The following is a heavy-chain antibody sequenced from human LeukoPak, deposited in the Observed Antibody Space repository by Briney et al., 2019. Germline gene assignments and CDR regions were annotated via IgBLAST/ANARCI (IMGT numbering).Heavy chain of an antibody. CDR2: IYYSGTT. V-gene: IGHV4-59*08. CDR3: ATHYDVLTGYAAAAFDI. CDR1: GGSISPYY. Sequence: SETLSLTCTVSGGSISPYYWSWIRQPLGRGLEWIGYIYYSGTTHYNPSLESRVTMSVDTSKNQFSLKLSSVTAADTAVYYCATHYDVLTGYAAAAFDIWGQGTMVTVSS. D-gene: IGHD3-9*01. J-gene: IGHJ3*02.